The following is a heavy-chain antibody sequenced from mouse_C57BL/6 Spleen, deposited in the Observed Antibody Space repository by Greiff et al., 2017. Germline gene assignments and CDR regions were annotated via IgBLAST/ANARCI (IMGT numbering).Heavy chain of an antibody. D-gene: IGHD4-1*01. Sequence: VQLKESGPELVKPGASVKIPCKASGYTFTDYNMDWVKQSHGQSLEWIGDINPNNGGTIYNQKFKGKATLTVDKSSSTAYMELRSLTSEDTAVYYCARPCNWAMDYWGQGTSVTVSS. J-gene: IGHJ4*01. CDR1: GYTFTDYN. V-gene: IGHV1-18*01. CDR2: INPNNGGT. CDR3: ARPCNWAMDY.